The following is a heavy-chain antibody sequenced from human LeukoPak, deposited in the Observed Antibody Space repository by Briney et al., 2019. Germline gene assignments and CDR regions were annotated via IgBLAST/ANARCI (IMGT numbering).Heavy chain of an antibody. J-gene: IGHJ4*02. CDR2: INHSGST. Sequence: SETLSLTCAVYGGSFSGYYWSWIRQPPGKGLEWIGEINHSGSTNYNPSLKSRVTISVDTSKNQFSLKLSSVTAADTAVYYCARVRVYCSGGSCYPYFDYWGQGTLVTVSS. CDR1: GGSFSGYY. CDR3: ARVRVYCSGGSCYPYFDY. D-gene: IGHD2-15*01. V-gene: IGHV4-34*01.